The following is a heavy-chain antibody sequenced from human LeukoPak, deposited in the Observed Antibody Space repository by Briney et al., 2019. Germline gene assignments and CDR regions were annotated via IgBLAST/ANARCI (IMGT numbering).Heavy chain of an antibody. J-gene: IGHJ4*02. V-gene: IGHV4-59*08. Sequence: PSETLSLTCTVSGGSISSYFWSWIRQPPGEGLEWIGYIYYSGSTNYNPSLKSRLTISVDTSKNKFSLKLKSVAAADTAGYYCARHADTALVNRHFDYWGQGTLVTVSS. CDR1: GGSISSYF. CDR2: IYYSGST. CDR3: ARHADTALVNRHFDY. D-gene: IGHD5-18*01.